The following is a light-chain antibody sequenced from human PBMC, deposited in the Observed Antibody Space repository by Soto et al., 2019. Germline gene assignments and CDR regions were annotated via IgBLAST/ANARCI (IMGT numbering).Light chain of an antibody. CDR2: AAS. V-gene: IGKV1-39*01. CDR3: QQSYSTPRT. Sequence: DIQMTQSPSSLSASVGERVTITCRASQSSSSYLNWYQQRPGKGPKLLIYAASRLQSGVPSRFSGSGYGTDFTLTISSLQPEDFATYYCQQSYSTPRTFGQGTKVDIK. J-gene: IGKJ1*01. CDR1: QSSSSY.